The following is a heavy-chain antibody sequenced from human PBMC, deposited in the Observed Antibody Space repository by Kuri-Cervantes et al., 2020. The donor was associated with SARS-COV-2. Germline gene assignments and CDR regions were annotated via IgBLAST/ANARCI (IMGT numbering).Heavy chain of an antibody. CDR3: AKEGGQKSDYMRYYYYYYMDV. J-gene: IGHJ6*03. CDR2: IGTAGDT. D-gene: IGHD4-17*01. CDR1: GFTFSSYD. Sequence: GGSLRLSCAACGFTFSSYDMHWVRQATGKGLEWVSAIGTAGDTYYPGSVKGQFTISRENAKNSLYLQMNSLRAEDTAVYYCAKEGGQKSDYMRYYYYYYMDVWGKGTTVTVSS. V-gene: IGHV3-13*03.